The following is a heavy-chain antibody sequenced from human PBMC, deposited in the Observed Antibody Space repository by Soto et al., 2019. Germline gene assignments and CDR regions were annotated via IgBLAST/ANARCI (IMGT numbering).Heavy chain of an antibody. J-gene: IGHJ4*02. CDR1: GGSISNYY. CDR3: ARVPRDGYTLFDY. Sequence: TSETLSLTCTVSGGSISNYYWSWIRQPPGKGLEWIGYIYYSGSTNYNPSLKSRVTISVDTSKNQFSLKLSSVTAADTAVYYCARVPRDGYTLFDYWGQGALITVS. V-gene: IGHV4-59*01. D-gene: IGHD5-12*01. CDR2: IYYSGST.